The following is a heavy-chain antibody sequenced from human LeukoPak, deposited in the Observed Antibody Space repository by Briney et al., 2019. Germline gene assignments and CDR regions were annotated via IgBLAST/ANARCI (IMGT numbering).Heavy chain of an antibody. D-gene: IGHD2-15*01. Sequence: GGSLRLSCTASGLTISNYWMSWVRQAPGKGLEWVANIKQDGSERYYVDSVKGRFAISRDNAKNSLYLQMNSLRAEDTAVYYCARGGGSFYNYWGQGTLVTSSS. CDR1: GLTISNYW. CDR2: IKQDGSER. V-gene: IGHV3-7*04. J-gene: IGHJ4*02. CDR3: ARGGGSFYNY.